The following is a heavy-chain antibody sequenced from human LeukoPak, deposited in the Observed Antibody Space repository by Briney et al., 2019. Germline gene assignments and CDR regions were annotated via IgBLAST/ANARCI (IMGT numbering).Heavy chain of an antibody. CDR2: INHSGST. D-gene: IGHD6-19*01. V-gene: IGHV4-34*01. Sequence: SETLSLNCAVYGGSFSNYYWSWIRQPPGKGLEWIGEINHSGSTNYNPSLKSRVTISVDTSKNQFSLKLSSVTAADTAVYYCARTRSSGLWMRGYGMDVWGQGTTVTVSS. CDR1: GGSFSNYY. J-gene: IGHJ6*02. CDR3: ARTRSSGLWMRGYGMDV.